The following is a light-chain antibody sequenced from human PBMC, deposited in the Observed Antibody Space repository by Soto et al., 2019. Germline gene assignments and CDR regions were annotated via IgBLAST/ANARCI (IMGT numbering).Light chain of an antibody. CDR2: KAS. CDR3: QQYNDYSWT. CDR1: QSISAW. J-gene: IGKJ1*01. V-gene: IGKV1-5*03. Sequence: DIQMTQSPSTRSASVGDRGSVNCRSSQSISAWLAWYQQKPGKAPRLLIYKASTLEIGVPSRFSGSGSGTEFTLTISSLQPDDVATYYCQQYNDYSWTFGQGTKV.